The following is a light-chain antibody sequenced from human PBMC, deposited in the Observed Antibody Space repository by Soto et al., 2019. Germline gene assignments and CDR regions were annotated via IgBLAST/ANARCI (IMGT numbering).Light chain of an antibody. CDR2: DVS. Sequence: QSALTQPRSVSGSPGQSVTISCSGTSSDVGGHNFVSWYQQHPGKAPKVILYDVSKRPSGVPDRFSGSKSANTASLTISGLHAEDEADYYCCSYGGSYFYVFGSGTKLTVL. CDR1: SSDVGGHNF. V-gene: IGLV2-11*01. J-gene: IGLJ1*01. CDR3: CSYGGSYFYV.